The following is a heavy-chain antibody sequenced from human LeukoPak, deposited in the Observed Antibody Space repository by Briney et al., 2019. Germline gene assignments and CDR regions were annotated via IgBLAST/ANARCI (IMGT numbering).Heavy chain of an antibody. D-gene: IGHD6-13*01. CDR2: ISGSGGST. Sequence: PGGSQRLSCAASGFTFSSYAMSWVRQAPGKGLEWVSAISGSGGSTYYADSVKGRFTISRDNSKNTLYLQMNSLRAEDTAVYYCAKDPQGIAAAKGPRPYRNWFDPWGQGTLVTVSS. CDR1: GFTFSSYA. CDR3: AKDPQGIAAAKGPRPYRNWFDP. V-gene: IGHV3-23*01. J-gene: IGHJ5*02.